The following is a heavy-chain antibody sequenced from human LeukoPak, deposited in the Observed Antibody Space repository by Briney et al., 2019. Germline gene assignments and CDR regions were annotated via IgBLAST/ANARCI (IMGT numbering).Heavy chain of an antibody. CDR2: IIPIFGTA. V-gene: IGHV1-69*01. CDR3: ARAKTRTVAGNFDY. J-gene: IGHJ4*02. Sequence: SVKVSCKASGGTFSSYAISWVRQAPGQGLEWMGGIIPIFGTANYAQKFQGRVTITADESTSTAYVELSSLRSEDTAVYYCARAKTRTVAGNFDYWGQGTLVTVSS. CDR1: GGTFSSYA. D-gene: IGHD6-19*01.